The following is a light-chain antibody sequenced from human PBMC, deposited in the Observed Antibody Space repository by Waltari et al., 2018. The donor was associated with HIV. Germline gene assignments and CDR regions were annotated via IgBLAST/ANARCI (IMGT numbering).Light chain of an antibody. Sequence: QPVLTQLPSMSGTPGQTVTISCSGSNSNIGSYSMYWYQHLPGTAPRLLIYSNNERPSGVPDRFSGSKSGTSASLTISGLRSEDEADYYCSTWDESQSFQVFGGGTKVTVL. V-gene: IGLV1-47*01. CDR1: NSNIGSYS. J-gene: IGLJ3*02. CDR3: STWDESQSFQV. CDR2: SNN.